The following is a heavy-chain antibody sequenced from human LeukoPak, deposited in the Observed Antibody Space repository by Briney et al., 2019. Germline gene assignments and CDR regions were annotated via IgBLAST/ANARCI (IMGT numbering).Heavy chain of an antibody. V-gene: IGHV5-51*01. D-gene: IGHD5-24*01. J-gene: IGHJ4*02. CDR2: IYPDDSDT. CDR1: GYSFTTYW. CDR3: ARREMATITPFDY. Sequence: GESLKISCKGSGYSFTTYWIGWVRQMPGKGLEWMGIIYPDDSDTRYSPSFQGQVTISADKSTNIVYLQWSSLKASDTAMYYCARREMATITPFDYWGQGTLVTVSS.